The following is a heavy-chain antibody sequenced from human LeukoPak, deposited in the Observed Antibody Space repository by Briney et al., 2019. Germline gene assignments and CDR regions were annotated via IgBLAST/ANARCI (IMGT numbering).Heavy chain of an antibody. CDR2: IYYSGST. Sequence: SETLSFTCTVSGGSISSYYWSWIRQPPGKGLECIGYIYYSGSTNYNPSLKSRVTISVDTSKNQFSLKLSSVTAADTAVYYCAKVGVGDYGGNSGEVVQYWFDPWGQGTLVTVSS. V-gene: IGHV4-59*12. CDR3: AKVGVGDYGGNSGEVVQYWFDP. J-gene: IGHJ5*02. D-gene: IGHD4-23*01. CDR1: GGSISSYY.